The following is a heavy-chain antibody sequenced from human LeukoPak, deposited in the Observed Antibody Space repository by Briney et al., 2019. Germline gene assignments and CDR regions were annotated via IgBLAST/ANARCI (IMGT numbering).Heavy chain of an antibody. J-gene: IGHJ4*02. V-gene: IGHV3-53*01. D-gene: IGHD3-10*01. Sequence: PGGSLRLSCAASGVSVSSNYISWVRQAPGKGLEWVSIIYSGGSTYYADSVKGRFTISRDNAKNTVYLQMNSLRAEDTAVYYCTRGGVDYWGQGTLVTVSS. CDR1: GVSVSSNY. CDR2: IYSGGST. CDR3: TRGGVDY.